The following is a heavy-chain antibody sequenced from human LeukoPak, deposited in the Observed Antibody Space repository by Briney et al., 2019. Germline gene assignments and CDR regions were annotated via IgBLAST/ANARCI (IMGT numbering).Heavy chain of an antibody. CDR2: AYFNGIT. Sequence: SGTLSLTCTVSGVSITSHFWSWIRQSPGQGLEWIGYAYFNGITNYNPSLKSRVTISVDTSKNQFSLRLSSVTAADAAVYYCARDEGSPGALDHWGQGTLVTVSS. CDR3: ARDEGSPGALDH. CDR1: GVSITSHF. D-gene: IGHD3-10*01. J-gene: IGHJ4*02. V-gene: IGHV4-59*11.